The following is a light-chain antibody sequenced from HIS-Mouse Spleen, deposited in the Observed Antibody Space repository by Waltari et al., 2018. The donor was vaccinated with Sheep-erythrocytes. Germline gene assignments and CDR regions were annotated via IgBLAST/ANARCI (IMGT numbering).Light chain of an antibody. CDR2: GKN. J-gene: IGLJ1*01. Sequence: SELTQDPAVSVALGQTVRITCQGDSLRSYYASWYQQKPGQAPGLVIYGKNNRPSGIPDRFSGSSSGNTASLTITGAQAEDEADYYCNSRDSSGNHLRVFGTGTKVTVL. CDR3: NSRDSSGNHLRV. CDR1: SLRSYY. V-gene: IGLV3-19*01.